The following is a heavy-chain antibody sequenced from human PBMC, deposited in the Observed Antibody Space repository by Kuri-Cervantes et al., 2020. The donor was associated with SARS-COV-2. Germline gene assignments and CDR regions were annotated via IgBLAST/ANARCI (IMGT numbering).Heavy chain of an antibody. CDR1: GYTFTGYY. CDR3: ARGSVGATTVFDY. CDR2: IIPIFGTA. V-gene: IGHV1-69*13. Sequence: SVKVSCKASGYTFTGYYMHWVRQAPGQGLEWMGGIIPIFGTANYAQKFQGRVTITADESTSTAYMELSSLRSEDTAVYYCARGSVGATTVFDYWGQGTLVTVSS. J-gene: IGHJ4*02. D-gene: IGHD1-26*01.